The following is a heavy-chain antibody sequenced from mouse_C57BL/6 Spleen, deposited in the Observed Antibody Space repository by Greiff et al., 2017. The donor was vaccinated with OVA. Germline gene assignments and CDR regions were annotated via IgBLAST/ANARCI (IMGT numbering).Heavy chain of an antibody. CDR3: APETLDSSGPFAY. V-gene: IGHV1-22*01. CDR1: GYTFTDYN. Sequence: EVKLQESGPELVKPGASVKMSCKASGYTFTDYNMHWVKQSHGKSLEWIGYINPNTGGTSYNQKFKGKATLTVNKSSSTASMELRSLTSEDSAVYYCAPETLDSSGPFAYWGQGTLVTVSA. CDR2: INPNTGGT. J-gene: IGHJ3*01. D-gene: IGHD3-2*02.